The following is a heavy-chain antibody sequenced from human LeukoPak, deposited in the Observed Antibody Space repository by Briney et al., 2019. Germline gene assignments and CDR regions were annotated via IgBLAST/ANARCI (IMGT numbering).Heavy chain of an antibody. J-gene: IGHJ5*02. CDR2: IYYAGSS. Sequence: PSETLSLTYTVSGVSIKNYYWSWIRQPPGKGLEWIANIYYAGSSNYNPSPKSRVSVSIDASKNHLSLKLTSVTAADTAIYYCARQAVIIPTGMEGPWFDPWGQGTLVAVSS. CDR1: GVSIKNYY. V-gene: IGHV4-59*08. D-gene: IGHD2/OR15-2a*01. CDR3: ARQAVIIPTGMEGPWFDP.